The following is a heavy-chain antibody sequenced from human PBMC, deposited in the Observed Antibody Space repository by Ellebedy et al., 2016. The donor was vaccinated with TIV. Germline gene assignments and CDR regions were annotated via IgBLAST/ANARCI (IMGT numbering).Heavy chain of an antibody. D-gene: IGHD6-13*01. V-gene: IGHV3-7*04. CDR1: EFTLSSYW. CDR2: IKRDGSET. CDR3: VRASSWSNFDY. J-gene: IGHJ4*02. Sequence: GGSLRLSXVASEFTLSSYWMTWVRQAPGKVLEWVANIKRDGSETSYVAAVKGRFTISRDSAKNSLYLQMDSLRAEDTAVYYCVRASSWSNFDYWGQGTLVTVSS.